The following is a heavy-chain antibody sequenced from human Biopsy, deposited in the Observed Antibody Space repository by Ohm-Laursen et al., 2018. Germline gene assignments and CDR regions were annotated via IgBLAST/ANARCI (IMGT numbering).Heavy chain of an antibody. Sequence: LSLTCAASGFTFSNYGMTWVRQAPGKGLEWVSSITGDGGSIHYADSVKGRFTISRGNSKNTLYMQMNSLRAEDMAVYYCARKYSGFDIWGQGTMVSVSS. CDR1: GFTFSNYG. D-gene: IGHD5-12*01. V-gene: IGHV3-23*01. CDR2: ITGDGGSI. CDR3: ARKYSGFDI. J-gene: IGHJ3*02.